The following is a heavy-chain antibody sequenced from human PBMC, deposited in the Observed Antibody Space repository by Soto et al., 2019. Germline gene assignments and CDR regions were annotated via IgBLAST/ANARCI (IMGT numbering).Heavy chain of an antibody. D-gene: IGHD6-6*01. J-gene: IGHJ6*02. CDR1: GFTFDDYA. V-gene: IGHV3-9*01. CDR2: ISWNSGSI. Sequence: GGSLRLPCAASGFTFDDYAMPWVRQAPGKGLEWVSGISWNSGSIGYADSVKGRFTISRDNAKNSLYLQMNSLRAEDTALYYCAKDITYSSPSPFYGMDVWGQGTTVTVSS. CDR3: AKDITYSSPSPFYGMDV.